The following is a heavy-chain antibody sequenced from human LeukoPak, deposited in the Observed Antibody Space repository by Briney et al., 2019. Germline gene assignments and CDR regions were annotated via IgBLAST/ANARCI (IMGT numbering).Heavy chain of an antibody. CDR3: ARGSGIAAALDL. Sequence: GRSLRLSCAASGFTFSSYAMHWVRQAPGKGLEWVAVISYDGSNKYYADSVKGRFTISRDNSKNTLYLQMNSLRAEDTAVYYCARGSGIAAALDLWGQGTLVTVSS. V-gene: IGHV3-30-3*01. CDR2: ISYDGSNK. J-gene: IGHJ5*02. CDR1: GFTFSSYA. D-gene: IGHD6-13*01.